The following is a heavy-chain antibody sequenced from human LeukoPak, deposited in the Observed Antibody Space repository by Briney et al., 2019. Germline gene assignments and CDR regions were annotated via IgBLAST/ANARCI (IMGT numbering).Heavy chain of an antibody. D-gene: IGHD3-3*01. V-gene: IGHV3-66*01. J-gene: IGHJ4*02. CDR2: IYSGGST. CDR3: ARGSEWSSGVSDY. Sequence: PGGSLRLSCAASGFTVSNNYMSWVRQAPGKGLEWVSLIYSGGSTSYADSVKGRFTISRDNAKNSLYLQMNSLRAEDTAVYYCARGSEWSSGVSDYWGQGTLVTVSS. CDR1: GFTVSNNY.